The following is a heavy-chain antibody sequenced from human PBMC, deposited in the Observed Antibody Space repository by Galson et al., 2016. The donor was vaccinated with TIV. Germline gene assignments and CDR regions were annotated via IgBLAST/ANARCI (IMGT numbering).Heavy chain of an antibody. D-gene: IGHD2-21*02. V-gene: IGHV3-9*01. J-gene: IGHJ6*02. CDR2: ISRSSDRI. Sequence: SLRLSCAASGFTFNGYDMHWVRQAPGKGLEWVAGISRSSDRIAYADSVKGRFTISRDNAKNSLSLQMNSLRDEDTAVYYCTTPPYCGGDCWHYYFHAVDVWGQGTTVTVS. CDR3: TTPPYCGGDCWHYYFHAVDV. CDR1: GFTFNGYD.